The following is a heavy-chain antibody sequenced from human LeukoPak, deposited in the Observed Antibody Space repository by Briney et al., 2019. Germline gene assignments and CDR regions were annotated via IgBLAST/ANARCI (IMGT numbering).Heavy chain of an antibody. CDR1: GGTFSSYA. V-gene: IGHV1-69*04. D-gene: IGHD4-23*01. Sequence: SVKVSCKASGGTFSSYAISWVRQAPGQGLEWMGRIIPILGIANYAQKFQGRVTITADKSTSTAYMELSSLRSEDTAVYYCARDGVRWELSSAFDIWGQGTMVTVSS. CDR2: IIPILGIA. J-gene: IGHJ3*02. CDR3: ARDGVRWELSSAFDI.